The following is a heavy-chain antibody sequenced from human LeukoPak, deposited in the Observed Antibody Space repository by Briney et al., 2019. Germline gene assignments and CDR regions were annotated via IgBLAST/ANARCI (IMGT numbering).Heavy chain of an antibody. CDR2: IYYSGST. D-gene: IGHD6-13*01. CDR1: GGSISSGDYY. CDR3: ARAPIAAAGAPKNVDY. Sequence: PSETLSLTXTVSGGSISSGDYYWSWIRQPPGKGLEWVGYIYYSGSTYYNPSLKSRVTISVDTSKNQFSLKLSSVTAADTAVYYCARAPIAAAGAPKNVDYWGRGTLVTVSS. V-gene: IGHV4-30-4*08. J-gene: IGHJ4*02.